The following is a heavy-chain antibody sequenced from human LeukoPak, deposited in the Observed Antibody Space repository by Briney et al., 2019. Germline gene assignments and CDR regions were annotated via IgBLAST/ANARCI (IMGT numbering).Heavy chain of an antibody. Sequence: PGGSLRLSCAASGFTFDDYAMHWVRQAPGKGLEWVSGISWNSGSIGYADSVKGRFTISRDNSKNTLYLQMNSLRAEDTAVYYCAKAAIVGATLFDYWGQGTLVTVSS. CDR2: ISWNSGSI. D-gene: IGHD1-26*01. J-gene: IGHJ4*02. CDR3: AKAAIVGATLFDY. CDR1: GFTFDDYA. V-gene: IGHV3-9*01.